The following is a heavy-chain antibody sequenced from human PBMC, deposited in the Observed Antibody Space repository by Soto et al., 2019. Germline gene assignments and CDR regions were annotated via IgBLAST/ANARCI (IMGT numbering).Heavy chain of an antibody. V-gene: IGHV3-23*01. CDR1: GFTFSSYA. J-gene: IGHJ4*02. CDR3: AKYMITFGTFFDY. CDR2: ISVSGGST. D-gene: IGHD3-16*01. Sequence: GGSLRLSCAASGFTFSSYAMSWVRQAPGKGLEWVSSISVSGGSTYYADSVKGRFTISRDISKNTLYLQMNSLRAADTAVYYCAKYMITFGTFFDYWGQGTLVTVSS.